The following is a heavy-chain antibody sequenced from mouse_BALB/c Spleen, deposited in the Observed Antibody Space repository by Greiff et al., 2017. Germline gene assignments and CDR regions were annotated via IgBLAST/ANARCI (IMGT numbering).Heavy chain of an antibody. CDR1: GFNIKDTY. D-gene: IGHD1-1*01. CDR2: IDPANGNT. V-gene: IGHV14-3*02. CDR3: ARPYGSSHYAMDY. J-gene: IGHJ4*01. Sequence: VQLKESGAELVKPGASVKLSCTASGFNIKDTYMHWVKQRPEQGLEWIGRIDPANGNTKYDPKFQGKATITADTSSSTAYVDLSSLTSEDSAVYYCARPYGSSHYAMDYWGQGTSVTVSS.